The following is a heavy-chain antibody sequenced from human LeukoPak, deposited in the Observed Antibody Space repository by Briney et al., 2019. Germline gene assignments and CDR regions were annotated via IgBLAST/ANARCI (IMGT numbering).Heavy chain of an antibody. CDR2: INPNSGGT. D-gene: IGHD4-23*01. CDR1: GYTFTGYY. CDR3: ARIPVGGGVYMDV. Sequence: ASVKVSCKASGYTFTGYYMHWVRQAPGQGLEWMGWINPNSGGTNYAQKFQGRVTMTRDTSISTAYMELSRLRSDDTAMYYCARIPVGGGVYMDVWGKGTTVTVSS. V-gene: IGHV1-2*02. J-gene: IGHJ6*03.